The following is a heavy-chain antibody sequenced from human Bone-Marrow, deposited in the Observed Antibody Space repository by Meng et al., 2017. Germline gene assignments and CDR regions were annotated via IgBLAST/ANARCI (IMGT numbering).Heavy chain of an antibody. CDR3: ARQGDTAMATFDY. V-gene: IGHV4-34*01. CDR1: CGTFSDYY. CDR2: INHSGGT. J-gene: IGHJ4*02. Sequence: QVQLQQWCAGLLKPSETLSLTCAVYCGTFSDYYCSWIRQPPGKGLEWIGEINHSGGTKYTPSLESRVTISIDTSKNQFSLKLSSVTAADTAIYYCARQGDTAMATFDYWGQGTLVTVSS. D-gene: IGHD5-18*01.